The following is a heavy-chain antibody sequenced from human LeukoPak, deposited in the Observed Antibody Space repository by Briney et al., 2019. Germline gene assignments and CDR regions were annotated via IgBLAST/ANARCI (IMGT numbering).Heavy chain of an antibody. CDR1: GDSVSSNSAA. V-gene: IGHV6-1*01. CDR3: ARDGILTGTTRFAAFDI. Sequence: SQTLSLTCAISGDSVSSNSAAWNWIRQSPSRGLEWLRRTYYRSKWYNDYAVSVKRRITINPDTSKNQFSLQLNSVTPEDTAVYYCARDGILTGTTRFAAFDIWDQGTMVTVSS. J-gene: IGHJ3*02. CDR2: TYYRSKWYN. D-gene: IGHD1-20*01.